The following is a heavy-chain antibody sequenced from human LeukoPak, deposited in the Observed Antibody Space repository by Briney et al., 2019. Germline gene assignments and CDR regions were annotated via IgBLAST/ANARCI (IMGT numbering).Heavy chain of an antibody. Sequence: SETLSLTCTVSGVSISSSNSYWGWIRQPPGKGLEWIGSIYYSGNTYYNASLKSQVSISIDTAKNQFSLRLTSVTAADTAVYYCAKPRAYCGGDCYPEPFDYWGQGTLVTVSS. CDR1: GVSISSSNSY. V-gene: IGHV4-39*01. CDR3: AKPRAYCGGDCYPEPFDY. D-gene: IGHD2-21*02. CDR2: IYYSGNT. J-gene: IGHJ4*02.